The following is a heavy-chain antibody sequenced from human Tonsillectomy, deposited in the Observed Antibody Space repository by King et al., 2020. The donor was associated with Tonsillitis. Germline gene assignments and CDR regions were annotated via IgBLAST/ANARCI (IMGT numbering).Heavy chain of an antibody. V-gene: IGHV1-18*04. D-gene: IGHD2-15*01. CDR1: GYTFTNYG. CDR2: ISNYSGNT. CDR3: AREGHCRGGTCRPDY. Sequence: QLVQSGAEVKKPGASVKVSCKTSGYTFTNYGISWVRQAPGQGLEWMGWISNYSGNTKYAQRLQGRATMTTDASTSTAYMELRSLRSDDTAVYYCAREGHCRGGTCRPDYWGQGTLVTVS. J-gene: IGHJ4*02.